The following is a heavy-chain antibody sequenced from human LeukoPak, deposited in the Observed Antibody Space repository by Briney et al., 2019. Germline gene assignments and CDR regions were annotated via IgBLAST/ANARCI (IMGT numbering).Heavy chain of an antibody. CDR3: ARHRMSGSSYSALEY. CDR1: GGSISSDY. CDR2: IYYSGSS. J-gene: IGHJ4*02. V-gene: IGHV4-59*08. Sequence: RASQTLSLACTVAGGSISSDYWSWIRQPPRRGLVWIGYIYYSGSSKYYPSLKSRIIITVDTTKNHFSLHLSSVTAADTAVYYCARHRMSGSSYSALEYWGQGTLVTVSS. D-gene: IGHD1-26*01.